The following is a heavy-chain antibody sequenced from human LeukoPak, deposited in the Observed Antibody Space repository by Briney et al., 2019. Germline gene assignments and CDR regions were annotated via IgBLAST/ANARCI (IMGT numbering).Heavy chain of an antibody. V-gene: IGHV4-4*02. J-gene: IGHJ3*02. CDR3: ARRGGSNRRDAYDM. CDR1: GGSISSSNW. Sequence: MASGTLSLTCAVSGGSISSSNWWSWVRQPPGKGLEWIEEIYHSGSTNYNPSLKSRVTISVDKSKNQFSLKLSSVTAADAAVYFCARRGGSNRRDAYDMWGQGTMVTVSS. D-gene: IGHD3-16*02. CDR2: IYHSGST.